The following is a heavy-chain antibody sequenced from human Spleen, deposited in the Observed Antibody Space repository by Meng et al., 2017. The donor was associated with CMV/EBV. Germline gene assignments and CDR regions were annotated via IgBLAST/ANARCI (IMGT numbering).Heavy chain of an antibody. CDR1: GFTFSSYS. CDR2: ISSSETI. D-gene: IGHD2-2*01. CDR3: ARDLQLST. Sequence: GGSLRLSCAASGFTFSSYSMSWVRQAPGKGLEWVSSISSSETIYYADSVKGRFTILRDNAKNSLHLQMNSLRADDTAVYYCARDLQLSTRGQGTLVTVSS. V-gene: IGHV3-48*04. J-gene: IGHJ4*02.